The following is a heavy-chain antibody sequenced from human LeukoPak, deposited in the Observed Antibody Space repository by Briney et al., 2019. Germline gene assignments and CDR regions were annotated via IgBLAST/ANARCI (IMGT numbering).Heavy chain of an antibody. Sequence: PGRSLRLSCAASGFTFSSYGMHWVRQAPGKGLEWVAVISYDGSNKYYADSVKGRFTISRDNSKNTLYLQMNSLRAEDTAVYYCAKGVSYYYGLFDPWGQGTLVTVSS. D-gene: IGHD3-10*01. CDR3: AKGVSYYYGLFDP. V-gene: IGHV3-30*18. J-gene: IGHJ5*02. CDR1: GFTFSSYG. CDR2: ISYDGSNK.